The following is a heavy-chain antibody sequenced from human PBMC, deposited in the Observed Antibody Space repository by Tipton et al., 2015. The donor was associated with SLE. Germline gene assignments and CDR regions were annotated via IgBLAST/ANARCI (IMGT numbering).Heavy chain of an antibody. CDR2: MYYSGST. CDR3: AKGSGWYKD. Sequence: TLSLTCTVSGGSISSSTYYWGWIRQPPGKGLEWVGSMYYSGSTYYNPSLKSRVTISVDTSKSQFSLKLSSVTAADTAVFYCAKGSGWYKDWGQGTLVTVSS. J-gene: IGHJ4*02. D-gene: IGHD6-19*01. V-gene: IGHV4-39*07. CDR1: GGSISSSTYY.